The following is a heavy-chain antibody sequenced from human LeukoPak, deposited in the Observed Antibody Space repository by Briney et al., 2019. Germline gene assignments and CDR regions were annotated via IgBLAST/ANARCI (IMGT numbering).Heavy chain of an antibody. CDR2: ISAYNGNT. V-gene: IGHV1-18*01. J-gene: IGHJ3*02. Sequence: ASVTVSCKASGYTFTSYGISWVRQAPGQGLEWMGWISAYNGNTNYAQKLQGRVTMTTDTSTSTAYMELRSLRSDDTAVYYCARFWIYYDSSGYYYRTDAFDIWGQGTMVTVSS. D-gene: IGHD3-22*01. CDR1: GYTFTSYG. CDR3: ARFWIYYDSSGYYYRTDAFDI.